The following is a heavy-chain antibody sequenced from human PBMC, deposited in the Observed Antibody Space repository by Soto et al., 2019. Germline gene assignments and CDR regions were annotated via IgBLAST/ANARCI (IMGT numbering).Heavy chain of an antibody. V-gene: IGHV3-74*03. CDR3: VRDRAYSGYDN. J-gene: IGHJ4*02. D-gene: IGHD5-12*01. Sequence: EVQLVESGGGLVQPGGSLRLSCSASGFTFSTYWMHWVRQPPGKGLVWVSRINTDGSSRTYADSVKGRFTISRDNAKKTLYLQLDSLRAEDTAMYYCVRDRAYSGYDNWGQGTLVTVTS. CDR2: INTDGSSR. CDR1: GFTFSTYW.